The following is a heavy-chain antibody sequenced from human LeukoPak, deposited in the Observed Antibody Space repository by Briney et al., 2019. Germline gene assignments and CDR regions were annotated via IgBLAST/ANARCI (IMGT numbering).Heavy chain of an antibody. J-gene: IGHJ4*02. D-gene: IGHD3-10*01. CDR2: ISYDGSNK. Sequence: GRSLRLSCAASGFTFSNYAMHWVRQAPGKGLEWVAVISYDGSNKYYADSVKGRFTISRDNSKNTLYLQMNSLRAEDTAVYYCARDMVNFYGSGTHPTYWGQGTLVTVSS. CDR1: GFTFSNYA. CDR3: ARDMVNFYGSGTHPTY. V-gene: IGHV3-30-3*01.